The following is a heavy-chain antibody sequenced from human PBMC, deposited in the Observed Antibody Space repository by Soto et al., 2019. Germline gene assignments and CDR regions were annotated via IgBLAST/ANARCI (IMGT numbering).Heavy chain of an antibody. CDR3: AKDQGYSGHDCFDY. D-gene: IGHD5-12*01. Sequence: GESLKISCAASGFSFSSYAMSWVRQSPGKGLEWVSVISGGGGSTDYADSVKGRFTVSRDNSKNTLFLQMNSLRAEDMAVYFCAKDQGYSGHDCFDYWGQGTPVTVPS. V-gene: IGHV3-23*01. CDR1: GFSFSSYA. J-gene: IGHJ4*02. CDR2: ISGGGGST.